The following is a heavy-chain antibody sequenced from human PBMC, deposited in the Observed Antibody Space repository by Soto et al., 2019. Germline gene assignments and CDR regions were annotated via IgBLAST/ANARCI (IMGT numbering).Heavy chain of an antibody. V-gene: IGHV3-66*03. CDR3: ATVDTAMVKGAGYYYGMDV. CDR2: IYTNGGT. CDR1: GFSVSSSH. J-gene: IGHJ6*02. Sequence: EVQLVESGGGLIQPGGALRLSCAGSGFSVSSSHMSWVRQAPEKGLEYVSVIYTNGGTNYADSVKGRFTISRDNSKNTLYLQMNSLRAEDTAVYYCATVDTAMVKGAGYYYGMDVWGQGTTVTVSS. D-gene: IGHD5-18*01.